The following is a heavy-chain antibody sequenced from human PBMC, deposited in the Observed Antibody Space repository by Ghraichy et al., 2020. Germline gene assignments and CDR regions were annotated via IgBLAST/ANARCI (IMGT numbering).Heavy chain of an antibody. J-gene: IGHJ1*01. CDR2: IVGSAAVT. D-gene: IGHD3-16*01. Sequence: GGSLRLSCAASGFTFYHFAMSWVRRAPEKGLEWVAVIVGSAAVTHYADSVKGRFTISRDNSKNMLYLDMNNLRVEDTADYYCAKDGGVGIRQYFQHWGQGSQVTVSS. V-gene: IGHV3-23*01. CDR1: GFTFYHFA. CDR3: AKDGGVGIRQYFQH.